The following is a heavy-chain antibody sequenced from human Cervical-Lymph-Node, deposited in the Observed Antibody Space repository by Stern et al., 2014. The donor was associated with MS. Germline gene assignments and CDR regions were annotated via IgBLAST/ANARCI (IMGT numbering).Heavy chain of an antibody. CDR1: GFNFPSYW. D-gene: IGHD1-7*01. CDR3: TKDELH. V-gene: IGHV3-7*01. J-gene: IGHJ4*02. Sequence: EVQLVESGGGLVQPGGSLRLSCAASGFNFPSYWMSWVRQAPGKGLEWVAAIKEDGSQKYYVDSVKGRFTISRDNAKNSLHLQMNSLRVEDTAVYYCTKDELHWGQGTLVSVSS. CDR2: IKEDGSQK.